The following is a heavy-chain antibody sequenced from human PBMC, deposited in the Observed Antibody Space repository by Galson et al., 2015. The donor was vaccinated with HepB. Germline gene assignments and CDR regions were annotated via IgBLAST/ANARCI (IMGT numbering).Heavy chain of an antibody. J-gene: IGHJ4*02. D-gene: IGHD4-23*01. CDR1: GFTFSSYT. CDR3: ALGHDYGGNFPYYFDY. Sequence: SLRLSCAASGFTFSSYTMHWVRQAPGKGLEWVAVISYDGSNKYYADSVKGRFTISRDNSKNTLYLQMNSLRAEDTAVYYCALGHDYGGNFPYYFDYWGQGTLVTVSS. V-gene: IGHV3-30-3*01. CDR2: ISYDGSNK.